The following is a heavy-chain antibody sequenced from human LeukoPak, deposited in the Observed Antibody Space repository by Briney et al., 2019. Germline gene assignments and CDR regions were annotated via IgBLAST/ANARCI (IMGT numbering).Heavy chain of an antibody. CDR3: ARLELRYFHCKPNNWFDP. Sequence: GGSLRLSCAASGFTFSGYWMSWVRQAPGKGLEWVANIKQDGSEKYYVDSVKGRFTISRDNAKNSLYLQMNSLRAEDTAVYYCARLELRYFHCKPNNWFDPWGQGTLVTVSS. D-gene: IGHD3-9*01. V-gene: IGHV3-7*01. J-gene: IGHJ5*02. CDR2: IKQDGSEK. CDR1: GFTFSGYW.